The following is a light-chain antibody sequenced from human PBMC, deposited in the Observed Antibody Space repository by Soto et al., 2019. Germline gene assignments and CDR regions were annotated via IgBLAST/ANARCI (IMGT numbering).Light chain of an antibody. CDR3: FSYAGSSTVL. Sequence: QSVLTQPASVSGSPGQSITISCTGTSSDVGSYNLVSWYQQHPGKAPKLMIYEGSKRPSGVSNRFSGSKSGNTASLTISGLQAEDEADYYCFSYAGSSTVLFCGGTKLTVL. V-gene: IGLV2-23*01. J-gene: IGLJ2*01. CDR1: SSDVGSYNL. CDR2: EGS.